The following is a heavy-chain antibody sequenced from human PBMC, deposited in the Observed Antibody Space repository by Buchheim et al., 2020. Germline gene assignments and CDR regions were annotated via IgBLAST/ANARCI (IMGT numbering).Heavy chain of an antibody. Sequence: QVQLVESGGGVVQPGRSLRVSCTASGFIFNSHAMHWVRQAPGKGLAWVAVISYDGSNEYYADSVRGRFTISRANSKNKLSLQMNSLRTEDTAVYYCARDPSPMTGTLGLDSWGQGTL. V-gene: IGHV3-30-3*01. CDR2: ISYDGSNE. CDR1: GFIFNSHA. J-gene: IGHJ1*01. D-gene: IGHD1-7*01. CDR3: ARDPSPMTGTLGLDS.